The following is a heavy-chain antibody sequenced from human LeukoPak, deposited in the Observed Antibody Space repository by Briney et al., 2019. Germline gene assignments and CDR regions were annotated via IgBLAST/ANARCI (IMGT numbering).Heavy chain of an antibody. CDR2: IYYGGST. CDR3: ARLDPRYGDFDY. Sequence: SETLSLTCTVSGGSISSRSYYWGWIRQPPGKGLEWIGSIYYGGSTYYNPSLKSRVDISVDTSNNQISLKLSSVTAADTAVYYCARLDPRYGDFDYWGQGTLVTVSS. CDR1: GGSISSRSYY. D-gene: IGHD1-1*01. V-gene: IGHV4-39*01. J-gene: IGHJ4*02.